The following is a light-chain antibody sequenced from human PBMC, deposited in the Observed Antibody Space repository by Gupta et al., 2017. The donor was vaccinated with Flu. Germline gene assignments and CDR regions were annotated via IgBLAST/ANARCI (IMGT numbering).Light chain of an antibody. CDR1: QSVSSY. CDR3: QQRSNWPPFG. V-gene: IGKV3-11*01. Sequence: EIVLTQSPATLSLSPGERATLSCRASQSVSSYLAWYQQKPGQAPRLLIYDASNRATGIPARFSGSGSGTDVTLTISSLEPEDFAVYYCQQRSNWPPFGFGQGTRLEIK. J-gene: IGKJ5*01. CDR2: DAS.